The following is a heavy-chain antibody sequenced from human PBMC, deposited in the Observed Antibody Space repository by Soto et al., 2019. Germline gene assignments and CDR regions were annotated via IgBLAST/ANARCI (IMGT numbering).Heavy chain of an antibody. CDR1: GFTFSSYA. Sequence: PGGSLRLSCAASGFTFSSYAMSWVRKAPGKGLEWVSATSGSGGSTYYADSVKGRFTISRDNSKNTLYLQMNSLRAEDTAVYYCERPPLVGGFDYWGQGTLVTVSS. J-gene: IGHJ4*02. D-gene: IGHD2-15*01. CDR2: TSGSGGST. V-gene: IGHV3-23*01. CDR3: ERPPLVGGFDY.